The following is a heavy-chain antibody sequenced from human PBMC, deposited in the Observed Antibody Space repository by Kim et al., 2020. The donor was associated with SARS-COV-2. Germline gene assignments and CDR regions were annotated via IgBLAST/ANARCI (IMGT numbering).Heavy chain of an antibody. CDR3: ARHGRPLGLDP. D-gene: IGHD3-3*01. CDR2: IKYSERT. V-gene: IGHV4-39*01. J-gene: IGHJ5*02. CDR1: GDSISSTGHF. Sequence: SETLSLTCTVSGDSISSTGHFWAWIRQPPGKGLEGIATIKYSERTDYNSSLKSRVTIFVDTSKNQFSLKLSSVTAEDMAVYYCARHGRPLGLDPWVQGT.